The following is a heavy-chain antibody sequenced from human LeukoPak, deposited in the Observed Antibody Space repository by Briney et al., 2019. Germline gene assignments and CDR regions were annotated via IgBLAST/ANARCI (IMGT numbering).Heavy chain of an antibody. CDR3: ARGPYCSSTSCLYYFDY. D-gene: IGHD2-2*01. J-gene: IGHJ4*02. Sequence: GASVKVSCKASGGTFSSYAISWVRQAPGQGLEWMGWMNPNSGNTGYAQKFQGRVTITRNTSISTAYMELSSLRSEDTAVYYCARGPYCSSTSCLYYFDYWGQGTLVTVSS. V-gene: IGHV1-8*03. CDR1: GGTFSSYA. CDR2: MNPNSGNT.